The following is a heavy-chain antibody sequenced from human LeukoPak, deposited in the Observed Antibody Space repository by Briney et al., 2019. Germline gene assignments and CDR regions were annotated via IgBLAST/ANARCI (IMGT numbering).Heavy chain of an antibody. V-gene: IGHV4-59*08. J-gene: IGHJ6*02. CDR1: GYSIGSGYY. CDR2: IYYSGST. Sequence: SETLSLTCTVSGYSIGSGYYWSWIRQPPGKGLEWIGYIYYSGSTNYNPSLKSRVTISVDTSKNQFSLKLSSVTAADTAVYYCARILPYYYGMDVWGQGTTVTVSS. D-gene: IGHD3-9*01. CDR3: ARILPYYYGMDV.